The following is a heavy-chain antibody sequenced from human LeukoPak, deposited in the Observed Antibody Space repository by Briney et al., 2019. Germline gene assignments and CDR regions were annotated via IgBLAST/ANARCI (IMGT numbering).Heavy chain of an antibody. CDR2: IYSGGST. V-gene: IGHV3-53*01. D-gene: IGHD3-22*01. J-gene: IGHJ6*03. CDR3: ARVRYDSSANYYYYYMDV. CDR1: GFTVSSNY. Sequence: GGSLRLSCAASGFTVSSNYMSWVRQAPGKGLEWVSVIYSGGSTYYADSVKGRFTIPRDNSKNTLYLQMNSLRAEDTAVYYCARVRYDSSANYYYYYMDVWGKGTTVTVSS.